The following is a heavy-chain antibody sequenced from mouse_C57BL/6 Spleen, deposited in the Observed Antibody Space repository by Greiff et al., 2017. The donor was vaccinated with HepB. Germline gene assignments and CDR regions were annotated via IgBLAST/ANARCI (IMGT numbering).Heavy chain of an antibody. CDR2: IHPNSGST. CDR1: GYTFTSYW. Sequence: VQLQQSGAELVKPGASVKLSCKASGYTFTSYWMHWVKQRPGQGLEWIGMIHPNSGSTNYNEKFKSKATLTVDKSSSTAYMQLSSLTSEDSAVYYCAKRSSSGYEFAYWGQGTLVTVSA. J-gene: IGHJ3*01. CDR3: AKRSSSGYEFAY. D-gene: IGHD3-2*02. V-gene: IGHV1-64*01.